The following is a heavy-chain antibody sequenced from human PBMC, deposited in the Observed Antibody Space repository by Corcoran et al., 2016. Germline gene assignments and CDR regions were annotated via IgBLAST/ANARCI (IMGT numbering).Heavy chain of an antibody. CDR1: GFSLSTSGMC. CDR2: IDWDDDK. CDR3: ARITRCSSTSCPYGFDY. D-gene: IGHD2-2*01. J-gene: IGHJ4*02. V-gene: IGHV2-70*01. Sequence: QVTLRESGPALVKPTQTLTLTCTFSGFSLSTSGMCVSWIRQPPGKALEWLALIDWDDDKYYSTSLKTRLTISKDTSKNQVVLTMTNMDPVDTATYYCARITRCSSTSCPYGFDYWGQGTLVTVSS.